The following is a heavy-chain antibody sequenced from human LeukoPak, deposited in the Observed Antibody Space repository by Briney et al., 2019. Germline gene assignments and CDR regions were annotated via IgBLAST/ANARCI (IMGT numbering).Heavy chain of an antibody. CDR2: IYYNGRT. V-gene: IGHV4-61*01. CDR1: GASVCSSTYS. CDR3: ASDYGSGSWRFDY. D-gene: IGHD3-10*01. Sequence: PSETLSLTCAVSGASVCSSTYSWSWIRQPPGKGLEWIAYIYYNGRTTYNPSLKSRVTISLDTSKNQFSLRLSSVTDADTAVYYCASDYGSGSWRFDYWGQGTLATVSS. J-gene: IGHJ4*02.